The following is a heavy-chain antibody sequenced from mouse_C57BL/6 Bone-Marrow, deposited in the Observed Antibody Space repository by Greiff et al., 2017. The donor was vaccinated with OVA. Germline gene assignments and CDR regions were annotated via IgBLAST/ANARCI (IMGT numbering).Heavy chain of an antibody. D-gene: IGHD2-3*01. CDR1: GYTFTNYW. CDR3: ARDGYYAWFAY. Sequence: QVQLKESGAELVRPGTSVKMSCKASGYTFTNYWIGWAKQRPGHGLEWIGEIYPGGGYTNYNEKFKGKATLTADKSSSTAYMQFSSLTSEDSAIYYCARDGYYAWFAYWGQGTLVTVSA. CDR2: IYPGGGYT. J-gene: IGHJ3*01. V-gene: IGHV1-63*01.